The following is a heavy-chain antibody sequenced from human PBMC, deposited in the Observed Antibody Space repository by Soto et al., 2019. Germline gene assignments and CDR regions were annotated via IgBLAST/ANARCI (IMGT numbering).Heavy chain of an antibody. V-gene: IGHV3-23*01. CDR2: ISGSGGST. D-gene: IGHD3-10*02. CDR1: GFTFSSYS. Sequence: PGGSLKLSCAASGFTFSSYSMSWVRQAPGKGLEWVSAISGSGGSTYYADSVKGRFTISRDNSKNTLYLQMNSLRAEETAVYYCAKGPTMSYSSDYWGQGTLVTVSS. CDR3: AKGPTMSYSSDY. J-gene: IGHJ4*02.